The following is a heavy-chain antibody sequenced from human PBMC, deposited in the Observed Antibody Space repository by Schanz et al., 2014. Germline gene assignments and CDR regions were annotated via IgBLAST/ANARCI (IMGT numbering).Heavy chain of an antibody. D-gene: IGHD3-10*01. CDR3: AKDGPGGSGSYSADGGMDV. J-gene: IGHJ6*02. CDR2: IFTDGRT. Sequence: EVQLLESGGGLVQPGGSLRLSCAASGFAVDNYYMSCVRQAPGRGLEWVSIIFTDGRTYYADSVKGRFTISRDNSKSTLYLQMNSLRAEDTAVYYCAKDGPGGSGSYSADGGMDVWGQGTTVNVSS. CDR1: GFAVDNYY. V-gene: IGHV3-53*01.